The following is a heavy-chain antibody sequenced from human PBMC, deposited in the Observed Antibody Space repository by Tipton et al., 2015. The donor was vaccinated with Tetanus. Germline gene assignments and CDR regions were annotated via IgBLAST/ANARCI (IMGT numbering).Heavy chain of an antibody. V-gene: IGHV4-39*07. CDR3: ARGYHSSGYYLNGMDV. CDR2: IYYSGST. J-gene: IGHJ6*02. D-gene: IGHD3-22*01. Sequence: TLSLTCTVSGGSISSSSYYWGWIRQPPGKGLEWIGSIYYSGSTYYNPSLKSRVTISVDTSKNQFSLKLSSVTAADTAVYYCARGYHSSGYYLNGMDVWGQGTTVTVSS. CDR1: GGSISSSSYY.